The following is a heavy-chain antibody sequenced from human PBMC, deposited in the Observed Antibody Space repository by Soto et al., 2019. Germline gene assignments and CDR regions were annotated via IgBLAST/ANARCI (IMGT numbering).Heavy chain of an antibody. Sequence: PSENLSLTCDVSGDSISSSGSSWNWIRQPPGKALEWIGFTYHSGSTYYNPSLESRVTISVDRSKNQFSLKLKSVTAADRAVYYCAASLSTQYYDSSGYYPDFDICGQGIMVIVSS. CDR1: GDSISSSGSS. D-gene: IGHD3-22*01. CDR2: TYHSGST. CDR3: AASLSTQYYDSSGYYPDFDI. V-gene: IGHV4-30-2*01. J-gene: IGHJ3*02.